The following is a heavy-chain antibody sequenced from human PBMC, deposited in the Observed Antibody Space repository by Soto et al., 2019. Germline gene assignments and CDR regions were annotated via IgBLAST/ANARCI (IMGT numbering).Heavy chain of an antibody. CDR3: ARGGPYCGGDCYSAPSWFDP. V-gene: IGHV4-38-2*01. CDR1: GYSISSGYY. D-gene: IGHD2-21*02. CDR2: IYHSGST. J-gene: IGHJ5*02. Sequence: PSETLSLTCAVSGYSISSGYYWGWIRQPPGKGLEWIGSIYHSGSTYYNPSLKRRVTISVDTSKNQFSLKLSSVTAAATAVYYCARGGPYCGGDCYSAPSWFDPWGQGTLVTVS.